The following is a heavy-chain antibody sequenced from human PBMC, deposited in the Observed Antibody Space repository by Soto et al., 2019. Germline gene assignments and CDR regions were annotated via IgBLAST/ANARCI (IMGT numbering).Heavy chain of an antibody. V-gene: IGHV4-61*01. CDR2: IYYSGST. D-gene: IGHD3-9*01. CDR3: ARGLRYFDWLPTNWFDP. CDR1: GGSVSSGSYY. Sequence: SETLSLTCTVSGGSVSSGSYYWSWIRQPPGKGLEWIGYIYYSGSTNYNPSLKSRVTISVDTSKNQFSLKLSSVTAADTAVYYCARGLRYFDWLPTNWFDPWGQGTLVTVSS. J-gene: IGHJ5*02.